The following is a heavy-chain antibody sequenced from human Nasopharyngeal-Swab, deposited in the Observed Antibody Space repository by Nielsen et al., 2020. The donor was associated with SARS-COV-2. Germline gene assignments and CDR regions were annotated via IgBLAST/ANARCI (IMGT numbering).Heavy chain of an antibody. D-gene: IGHD1-26*01. Sequence: SETLSLTCTVSGDSVSSGLYYWSWIRQPPGKGLEWIGCISYTGSTTYNPSLKGRVTMSVDTSKNQFSLNLTSLTAADTAVYYCAKDSGSWHQTYYHYYGMDVWGQGTTVTVSS. CDR3: AKDSGSWHQTYYHYYGMDV. J-gene: IGHJ6*02. CDR1: GDSVSSGLYY. V-gene: IGHV4-61*01. CDR2: ISYTGST.